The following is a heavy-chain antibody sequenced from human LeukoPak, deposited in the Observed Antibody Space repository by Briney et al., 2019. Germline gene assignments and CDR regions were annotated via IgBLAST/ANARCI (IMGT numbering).Heavy chain of an antibody. Sequence: GGSLRLSCAASGFTFSSYGMHWVRQAPGKGLEWVANIKQDGSEKYYVDSVKGRFTISRDNAKNSLYLQMNSLRAEDTAVYYCARDSSGWEPKYYYYGMDVWGQGTTVTVSS. CDR2: IKQDGSEK. CDR3: ARDSSGWEPKYYYYGMDV. V-gene: IGHV3-7*01. J-gene: IGHJ6*02. D-gene: IGHD6-19*01. CDR1: GFTFSSYG.